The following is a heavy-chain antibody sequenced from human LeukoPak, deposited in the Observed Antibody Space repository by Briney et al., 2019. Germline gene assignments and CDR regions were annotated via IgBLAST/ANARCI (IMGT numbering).Heavy chain of an antibody. CDR3: ARDLGMVRGVSYGMDV. Sequence: SETLSLTCTVSDGSISSYYWSWIRQPPGKGLEWIGYIYYSGSTNYNPSLKSRVTISVDTSKNQFSLKLSSVTAADTAVYYCARDLGMVRGVSYGMDVWGQGTTVTVSS. D-gene: IGHD3-10*01. V-gene: IGHV4-59*01. CDR1: DGSISSYY. CDR2: IYYSGST. J-gene: IGHJ6*02.